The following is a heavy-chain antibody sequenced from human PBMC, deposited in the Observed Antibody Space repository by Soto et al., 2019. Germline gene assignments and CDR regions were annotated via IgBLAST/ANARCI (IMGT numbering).Heavy chain of an antibody. J-gene: IGHJ4*02. CDR3: ERVWDSRGPNFDY. CDR1: GGSISSGGYY. Sequence: QVQLQESGPGLVKPSQTLSLTCTVSGGSISSGGYYWSWIRQHPGKGLEWIGYIYYSGSTYYNSSLQSRVTISVDTSKNECSLKLSSVTAADTAVYYCERVWDSRGPNFDYWGQGTLVTVSS. D-gene: IGHD3-22*01. CDR2: IYYSGST. V-gene: IGHV4-31*03.